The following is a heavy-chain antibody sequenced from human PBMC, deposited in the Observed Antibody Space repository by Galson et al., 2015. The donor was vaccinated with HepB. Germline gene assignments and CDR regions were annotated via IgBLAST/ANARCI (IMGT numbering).Heavy chain of an antibody. CDR3: ARQKGIMMPFDY. D-gene: IGHD3-16*01. J-gene: IGHJ4*02. Sequence: ETLSLTCTVSGGSISSGDYYWSWIRQPPGKGLEWIGFINDSGNTNCNPSLKSRVTISVDTSKNQFSLKLTSVTAADTAVYYCARQKGIMMPFDYWGQGTRVTVSS. V-gene: IGHV4-61*08. CDR1: GGSISSGDYY. CDR2: INDSGNT.